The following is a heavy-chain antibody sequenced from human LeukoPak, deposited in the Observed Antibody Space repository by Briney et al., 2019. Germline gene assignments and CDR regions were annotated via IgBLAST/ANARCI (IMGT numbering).Heavy chain of an antibody. D-gene: IGHD1-26*01. V-gene: IGHV4-59*01. Sequence: PSETLSLTCTVSGGSISSYYWGWIRQPPGKGLEWIGYIYYSGSTNYNPSLKSRVTISVDTSKNQFSLKLSSVTAADTAVYYCARYSPYSGSYSPFDPWGQGTLVTVSS. CDR2: IYYSGST. CDR1: GGSISSYY. CDR3: ARYSPYSGSYSPFDP. J-gene: IGHJ5*02.